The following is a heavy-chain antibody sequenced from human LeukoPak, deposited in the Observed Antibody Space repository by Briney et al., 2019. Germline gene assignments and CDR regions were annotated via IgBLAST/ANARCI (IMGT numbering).Heavy chain of an antibody. CDR1: GYTFTSYG. D-gene: IGHD1-26*01. Sequence: ASVKVSCKASGYTFTSYGISWVRQAPGQGLEWMGWISAYNGNTNYAQKLQGRVTMTTDTSTSTAYMELRSLRSDDTAVYYCASCQKSGMGATRKYNWFDPWGQGTLVTVSS. CDR2: ISAYNGNT. V-gene: IGHV1-18*01. J-gene: IGHJ5*02. CDR3: ASCQKSGMGATRKYNWFDP.